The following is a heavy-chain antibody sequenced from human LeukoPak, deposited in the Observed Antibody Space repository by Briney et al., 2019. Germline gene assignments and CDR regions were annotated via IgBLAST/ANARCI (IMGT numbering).Heavy chain of an antibody. Sequence: GGSLRLSCAASGFTFSSYWMHWVRQAPGKGLVWVSRINSDGSSTSYADSVKGRFTISRDNAKNTLYLQMNSLRAEDTAWYYCARDSHGDYVDFDYWGQGTLVTVSS. CDR1: GFTFSSYW. CDR2: INSDGSST. J-gene: IGHJ4*02. D-gene: IGHD4-17*01. V-gene: IGHV3-74*01. CDR3: ARDSHGDYVDFDY.